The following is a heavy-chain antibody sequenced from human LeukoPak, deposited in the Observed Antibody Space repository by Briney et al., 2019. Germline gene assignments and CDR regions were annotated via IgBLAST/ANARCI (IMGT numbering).Heavy chain of an antibody. CDR2: ITAYNGNT. Sequence: GASVKVSCKASGYTFTSYGISWVRQDPGQGLEWMGWITAYNGNTKYAQKLQGRVTMTTDTSTSTAYMELRSLRSDDTAVYCCARSAGAKLVFGYWGQGTLVTVSS. CDR3: ARSAGAKLVFGY. J-gene: IGHJ4*02. CDR1: GYTFTSYG. V-gene: IGHV1-18*01. D-gene: IGHD1-1*01.